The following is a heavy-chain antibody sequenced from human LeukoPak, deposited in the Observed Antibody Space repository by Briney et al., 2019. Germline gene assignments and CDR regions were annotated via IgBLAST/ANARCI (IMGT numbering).Heavy chain of an antibody. J-gene: IGHJ3*02. Sequence: GGSLRLSCAASGFPFSSYGMHWVRQAPGKGLEWVSAISGSGGSTYYADSVKGRFTISRDNSKNTLYLQMNSLRAEDTAVYYCAKVPVFSLTISEVVTDDAFDIWGQGTIVTVSS. CDR1: GFPFSSYG. CDR3: AKVPVFSLTISEVVTDDAFDI. CDR2: ISGSGGST. V-gene: IGHV3-23*01. D-gene: IGHD3-3*01.